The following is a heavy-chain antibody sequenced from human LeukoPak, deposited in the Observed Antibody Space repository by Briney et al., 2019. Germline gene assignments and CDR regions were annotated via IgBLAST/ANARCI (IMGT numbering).Heavy chain of an antibody. V-gene: IGHV3-30-3*01. J-gene: IGHJ4*02. D-gene: IGHD2-2*01. Sequence: GGSLRLSCAASGYTFSSFAMHWVRQAPGKGLEWVALISSAGNSKYYTDSVKGRFTISRDNAKNSLFLEMNSLRAEDTAIYYCVRRGDCSSTNCYPGDYWGQGTLVTVSS. CDR2: ISSAGNSK. CDR1: GYTFSSFA. CDR3: VRRGDCSSTNCYPGDY.